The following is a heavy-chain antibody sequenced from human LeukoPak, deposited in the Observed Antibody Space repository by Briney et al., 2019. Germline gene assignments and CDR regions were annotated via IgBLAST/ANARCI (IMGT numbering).Heavy chain of an antibody. V-gene: IGHV4-39*07. J-gene: IGHJ3*02. Sequence: SETLSLTCTVSGGSISSSSYYWGWIRQPPGKGLEWIGSIYYSGSTYYNPSLKSRVTISVDTSKNQFSLKLSSVTAADTAVYYCARDSEIWGNPGAFDIWGQGTMVTVSS. CDR3: ARDSEIWGNPGAFDI. CDR2: IYYSGST. D-gene: IGHD4-23*01. CDR1: GGSISSSSYY.